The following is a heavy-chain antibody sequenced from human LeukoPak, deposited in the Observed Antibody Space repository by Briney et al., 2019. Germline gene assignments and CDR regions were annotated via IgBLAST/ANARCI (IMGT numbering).Heavy chain of an antibody. V-gene: IGHV3-23*01. J-gene: IGHJ4*02. Sequence: GESLTLSCAASGFTFSSNTISWVCHAQPQGLELDSAVSGSGSSTSYADSAKGSFTNSRDNSKNTLYLQMNSLRAEDTDVCYCAKAPSIAAAGTFDYWGQGTLVTVSS. CDR1: GFTFSSNT. D-gene: IGHD6-13*01. CDR3: AKAPSIAAAGTFDY. CDR2: VSGSGSST.